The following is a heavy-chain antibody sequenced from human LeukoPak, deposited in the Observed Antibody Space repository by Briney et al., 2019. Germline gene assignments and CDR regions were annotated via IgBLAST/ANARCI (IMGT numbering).Heavy chain of an antibody. CDR2: ISWNSGSI. J-gene: IGHJ4*02. CDR1: GFTFYDYA. Sequence: GGSLRLSCAASGFTFYDYAMHCGCHGPGKGVEWGLSISWNSGSIGYADSVKGRFTISRDNDKTSLYLQMNSLRAEDTALYYCAKDLRYYDSSGLDYWGQGTLVTVSS. CDR3: AKDLRYYDSSGLDY. V-gene: IGHV3-9*01. D-gene: IGHD3-22*01.